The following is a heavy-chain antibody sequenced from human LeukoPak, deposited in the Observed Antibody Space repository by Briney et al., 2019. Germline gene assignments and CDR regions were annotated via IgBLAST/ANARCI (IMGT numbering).Heavy chain of an antibody. CDR1: GGSMHNYY. CDR3: VRVGDTSSYYYFLDF. D-gene: IGHD3-22*01. J-gene: IGHJ4*02. CDR2: IFSRGNT. Sequence: PSETLSLTCAVSGGSMHNYYWSWIRQPPGKGLEWIGYIFSRGNTNYNPSLQSRVTISVDTSKSQFALKLRSVTAADTAVYYCVRVGDTSSYYYFLDFWGQGTLVTVSS. V-gene: IGHV4-4*08.